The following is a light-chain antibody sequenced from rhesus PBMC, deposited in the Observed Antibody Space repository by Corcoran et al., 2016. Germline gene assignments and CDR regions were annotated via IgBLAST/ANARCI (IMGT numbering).Light chain of an antibody. CDR3: LQHNSYPLT. Sequence: DIQMTQSPSSLSASVGDTVTITCRASQGISSYLNWFQQKPGKAPKLLIYAASSLERGVPSRFSGSGSGTEFPLTISSLQPEDFAAYYCLQHNSYPLTFGGGTKVEIK. CDR1: QGISSY. CDR2: AAS. V-gene: IGKV1-28*01. J-gene: IGKJ4*01.